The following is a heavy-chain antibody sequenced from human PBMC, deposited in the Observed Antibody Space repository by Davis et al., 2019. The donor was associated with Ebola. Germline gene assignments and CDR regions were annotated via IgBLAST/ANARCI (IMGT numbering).Heavy chain of an antibody. V-gene: IGHV1-18*01. D-gene: IGHD3-9*01. J-gene: IGHJ6*04. CDR2: ISAYNGNT. CDR1: GHTFTGYY. Sequence: AASVKVSCKASGHTFTGYYMHWVRQAPGQGLEWMGWISAYNGNTNYAQKLQGRVTMTTDTSTSTAYMELRSLRSDDTAVYYCARGLLRYFDWSPILYGMDVWGKGTTVTVSS. CDR3: ARGLLRYFDWSPILYGMDV.